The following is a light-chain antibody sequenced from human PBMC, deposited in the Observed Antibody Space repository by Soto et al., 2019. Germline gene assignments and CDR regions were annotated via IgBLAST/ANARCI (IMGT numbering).Light chain of an antibody. CDR3: RSYTSSTTL. CDR1: SSDVGAYSY. Sequence: QSALTQPASVSGSPGQSITISCTGTSSDVGAYSYVSWYQQHPGKAPKLIIYDVTYRPAGVSNRFSGYKSGNPASLTISGVEAEEEADYYCRSYTSSTTLFGGGTKLTVL. CDR2: DVT. V-gene: IGLV2-14*03. J-gene: IGLJ2*01.